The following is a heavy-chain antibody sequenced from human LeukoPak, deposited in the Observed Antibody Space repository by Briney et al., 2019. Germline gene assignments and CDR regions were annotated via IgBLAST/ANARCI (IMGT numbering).Heavy chain of an antibody. V-gene: IGHV4-39*07. J-gene: IGHJ4*02. CDR3: AREQWLVRGGFDY. CDR2: ISYSGSI. CDR1: GGSISSSSYY. D-gene: IGHD6-19*01. Sequence: SETLSLTCSVSGGSISSSSYYWGWIRQPPGKGLEWIGSISYSGSICYNPSLKSRVTISVDTSKNQFSLKLSSVTAADTAVYYCAREQWLVRGGFDYWGQGTLVTVSS.